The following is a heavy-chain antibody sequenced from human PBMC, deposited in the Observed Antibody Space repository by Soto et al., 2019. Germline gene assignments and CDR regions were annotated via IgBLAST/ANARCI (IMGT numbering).Heavy chain of an antibody. V-gene: IGHV1-3*01. CDR2: INPINGRA. CDR3: ARDAFYYDGPTGIYYFDY. D-gene: IGHD1-1*01. Sequence: ASVKVSCKTSGYTFTSYAMHWVRQAPGQRLEWMGWINPINGRAKYAQKFQGRLTITADASTSTAYMELSSLRSDDTAMFYCARDAFYYDGPTGIYYFDYWGQGTLVTVSS. CDR1: GYTFTSYA. J-gene: IGHJ4*02.